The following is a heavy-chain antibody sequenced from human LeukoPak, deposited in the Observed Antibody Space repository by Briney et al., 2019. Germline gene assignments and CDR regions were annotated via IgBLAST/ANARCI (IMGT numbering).Heavy chain of an antibody. CDR3: AKNLGGNVWDYFDY. Sequence: KPGGSLRLSCAASGFTFSTYSMNWVRQAPGKGLEWVSSISSGGTYIYYTDSVKGRFTISRDNAKNSLYLQMDSLRAEDTAVYYCAKNLGGNVWDYFDYWGQGTLVTVSS. CDR2: ISSGGTYI. CDR1: GFTFSTYS. D-gene: IGHD4-23*01. J-gene: IGHJ4*02. V-gene: IGHV3-21*01.